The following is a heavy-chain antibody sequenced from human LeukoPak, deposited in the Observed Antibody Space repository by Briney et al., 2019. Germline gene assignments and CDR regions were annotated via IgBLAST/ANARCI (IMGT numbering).Heavy chain of an antibody. V-gene: IGHV3-33*06. CDR2: IWYDGKNK. J-gene: IGHJ4*02. D-gene: IGHD3-22*01. CDR3: AKAVVYDGNANYFDY. Sequence: GGSLRLSCAASGFSFSSYGMHWVRQAPGKGLEWVAVIWYDGKNKYYADSVKGRFTISRDNSKNTLYLQMDSLRAEDTAMYYCAKAVVYDGNANYFDYWGQGTLVTVSS. CDR1: GFSFSSYG.